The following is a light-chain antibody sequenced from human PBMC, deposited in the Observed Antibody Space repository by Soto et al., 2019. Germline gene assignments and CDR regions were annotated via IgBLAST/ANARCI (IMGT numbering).Light chain of an antibody. CDR1: QSIRSY. V-gene: IGKV1-39*01. CDR3: QQSYTTPYS. CDR2: VAS. J-gene: IGKJ2*03. Sequence: DIQMTQSPSSLSASVGDRVTITCRASQSIRSYLNWYQQKPGKAPNLLIYVASSLQTGVPSRFSGSGSGTEFTLTISSVLPEDFATYYCQQSYTTPYSFGQGTKLEI.